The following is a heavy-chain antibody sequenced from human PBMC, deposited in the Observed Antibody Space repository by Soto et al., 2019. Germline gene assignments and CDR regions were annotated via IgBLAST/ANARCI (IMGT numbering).Heavy chain of an antibody. CDR3: ARSGYSSGFDYYYYGMDV. CDR2: ISSSSTTI. CDR1: GFTFSSYE. V-gene: IGHV3-48*03. Sequence: PGGSLGLYCASSGFTFSSYEMHWVRQAPGKGLEWVSYISSSSTTIHYADSVKGRFTISRDNAKNSLYLEMNSLRAEDTAVYYCARSGYSSGFDYYYYGMDVWGQGTTVTVSS. D-gene: IGHD5-18*01. J-gene: IGHJ6*02.